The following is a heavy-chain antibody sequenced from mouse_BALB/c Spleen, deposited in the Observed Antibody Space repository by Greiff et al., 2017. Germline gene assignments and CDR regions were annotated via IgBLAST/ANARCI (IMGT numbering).Heavy chain of an antibody. J-gene: IGHJ2*01. CDR2: IYPGNSDT. CDR1: GYTFTSYW. D-gene: IGHD2-14*01. V-gene: IGHV1-5*01. Sequence: SGTVLARPGASVKMSCKASGYTFTSYWMHWVKQRPGQGLEWIGAIYPGNSDTSYNQKFKGKAKLTAVTSTSTAYMELSSLTNEDSAVYYCTRSEYYRYDEGDYWGQGTTLTVSS. CDR3: TRSEYYRYDEGDY.